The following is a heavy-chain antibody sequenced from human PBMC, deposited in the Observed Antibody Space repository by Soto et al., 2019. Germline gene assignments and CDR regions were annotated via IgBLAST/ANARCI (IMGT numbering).Heavy chain of an antibody. D-gene: IGHD5-18*01. CDR1: GFTFSSYA. V-gene: IGHV3-23*01. J-gene: IGHJ6*02. Sequence: EVQLLESGGGLVQPGGSLRLSCAASGFTFSSYAMSWVHQAPGKGLEWVSAISGSGGSTYYADSVKGRFTISRDNSKNTLYLQMNSLRAEDTAVYYCAKVGRIQLWLYYYYGMDVWGQGTTVTVSS. CDR3: AKVGRIQLWLYYYYGMDV. CDR2: ISGSGGST.